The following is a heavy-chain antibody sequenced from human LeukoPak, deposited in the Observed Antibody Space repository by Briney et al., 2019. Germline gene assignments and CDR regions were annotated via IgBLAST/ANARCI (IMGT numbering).Heavy chain of an antibody. D-gene: IGHD5-18*01. V-gene: IGHV3-23*01. Sequence: GGSLRLSCAASGFTFTNYAMNWVRQAPGKGPEWVSYIRGGGGVTHYADSVKGRFTISRDNSNNILYLQMSSLRAEDTAVYYCAKCEDSHGNDALDIWGQGTMVTVSS. CDR2: IRGGGGVT. CDR3: AKCEDSHGNDALDI. CDR1: GFTFTNYA. J-gene: IGHJ3*02.